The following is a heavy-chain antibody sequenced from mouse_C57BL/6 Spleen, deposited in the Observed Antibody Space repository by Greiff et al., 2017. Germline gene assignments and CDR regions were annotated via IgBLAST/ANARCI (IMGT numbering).Heavy chain of an antibody. J-gene: IGHJ4*01. CDR1: GYTFTDYY. CDR2: INPNNGGT. Sequence: VQLQQSGPELVKPGASVKISCKASGYTFTDYYMNWVKQSHGKSLEWIGDINPNNGGTSYNQKFKGKATLTVDKSSSTAYMELRSLTSEDSAVYYCARWITTVVDYWGQGTSVTVSS. CDR3: ARWITTVVDY. V-gene: IGHV1-26*01. D-gene: IGHD1-1*01.